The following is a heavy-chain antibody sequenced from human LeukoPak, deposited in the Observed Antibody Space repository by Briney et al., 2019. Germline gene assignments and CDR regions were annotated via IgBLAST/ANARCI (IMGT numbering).Heavy chain of an antibody. J-gene: IGHJ3*02. CDR3: ARDLGGSAFDI. D-gene: IGHD3-16*01. Sequence: GGSLRLSCAASGFTFSSYSMNWVRQAPGKGLEWVSSISSSSSYIYYADSVKGRFTIPRDNAKNSLYLQMNSLRAEDTAVYYCARDLGGSAFDIWGQGTMVTVSS. CDR2: ISSSSSYI. CDR1: GFTFSSYS. V-gene: IGHV3-21*01.